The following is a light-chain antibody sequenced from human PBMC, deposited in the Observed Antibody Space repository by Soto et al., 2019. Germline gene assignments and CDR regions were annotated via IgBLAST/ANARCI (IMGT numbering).Light chain of an antibody. J-gene: IGLJ2*01. V-gene: IGLV2-14*01. Sequence: QSALTQPASVSGSPGQSITISCTGTSSDVSRYNYVSWYQQHPGKAPKLMIYDVSHRPSGISNRFSGSKSANTASLTISGLQAEDEADYFCSSYTSSSTVVFGGGTKLTVL. CDR2: DVS. CDR3: SSYTSSSTVV. CDR1: SSDVSRYNY.